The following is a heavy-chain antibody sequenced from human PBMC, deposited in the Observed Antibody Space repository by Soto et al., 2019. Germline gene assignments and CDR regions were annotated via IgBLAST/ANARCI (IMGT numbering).Heavy chain of an antibody. V-gene: IGHV3-11*05. J-gene: IGHJ4*02. CDR3: ARGAVAGTSDY. Sequence: QVQLVESGGGWVKPGGSLRLSCAASGFTFSDYYMSWIRQAPGKGLEWVSYISSSSSYTNYADSVKGRFTISRDNAKNSLYLQMNSLRAEDTAVYYCARGAVAGTSDYWGQGTLVTVSS. CDR2: ISSSSSYT. D-gene: IGHD6-19*01. CDR1: GFTFSDYY.